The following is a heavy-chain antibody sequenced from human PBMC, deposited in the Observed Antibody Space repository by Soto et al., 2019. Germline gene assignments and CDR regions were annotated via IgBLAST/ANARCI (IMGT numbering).Heavy chain of an antibody. Sequence: GSVKVSFKACGYAFTALYMNLVRQAPGQGLEWMGWVNPNTGLTRYAQKFQDRVTMTRDTSINTAYMELRGLTSDDTAVYYCTTLRLDPWGQGTLVTVSS. V-gene: IGHV1-2*02. D-gene: IGHD3-9*01. CDR2: VNPNTGLT. CDR1: GYAFTALY. CDR3: TTLRLDP. J-gene: IGHJ5*02.